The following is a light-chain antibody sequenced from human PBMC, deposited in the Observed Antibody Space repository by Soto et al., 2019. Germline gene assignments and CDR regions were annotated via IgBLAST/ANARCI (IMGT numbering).Light chain of an antibody. CDR2: GAS. Sequence: IKMTQTPSSLSASVGDIFTITCRASHDIRKDLAWYQQKHGKAPQILIYGASTLQTGVASRLRGSGYATDLTITISSMKSEDSAAYYCLQDYNYAFTFGQGTKVDI. V-gene: IGKV1-6*01. CDR1: HDIRKD. CDR3: LQDYNYAFT. J-gene: IGKJ2*01.